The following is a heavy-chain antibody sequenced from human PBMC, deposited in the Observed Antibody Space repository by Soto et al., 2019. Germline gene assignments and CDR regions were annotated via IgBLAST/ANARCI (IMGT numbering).Heavy chain of an antibody. CDR3: AREYRSGWRSNNWFDP. Sequence: SETLSVTWSVACVSIISYYVILLIPPTGKGLEWIGYIYYSGSTNYNPSLKSRVTISVDTSKNQFSLKLSSVTAADMAVYYCAREYRSGWRSNNWFDPWGQGTLVTVSS. CDR1: CVSIISYY. J-gene: IGHJ5*02. D-gene: IGHD6-19*01. V-gene: IGHV4-59*01. CDR2: IYYSGST.